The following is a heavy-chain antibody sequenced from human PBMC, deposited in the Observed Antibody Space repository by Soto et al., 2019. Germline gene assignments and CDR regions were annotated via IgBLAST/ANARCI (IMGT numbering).Heavy chain of an antibody. J-gene: IGHJ4*02. CDR1: GFTFSSYA. Sequence: PGGSLRLSCAASGFTFSSYAMHWVRQAPGKGLEWVALISYDGSKKFYPDSVKGRFTISRDNSKNTLYLQMNSLRAEDTAVYYCARDSPPFWSGYYLDYWGQGTLVTVSS. D-gene: IGHD3-3*01. CDR2: ISYDGSKK. V-gene: IGHV3-30-3*01. CDR3: ARDSPPFWSGYYLDY.